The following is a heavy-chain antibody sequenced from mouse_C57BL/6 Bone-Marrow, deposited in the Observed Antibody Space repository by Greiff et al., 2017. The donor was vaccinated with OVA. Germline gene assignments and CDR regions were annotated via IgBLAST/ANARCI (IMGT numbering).Heavy chain of an antibody. Sequence: QVQLQQPGAELVKPGASVKLSCKASGYTFTSYWMQWVKQRPGQGLEWIGMIHPNSGSNHYNEKFKSKATLTVDKSSSTAYMQLSSVTSDDSAVYYGASCSTARAIRGVYYAMDYWGQGTSVTVSA. J-gene: IGHJ4*01. CDR3: ASCSTARAIRGVYYAMDY. V-gene: IGHV1-64*01. D-gene: IGHD3-1*01. CDR1: GYTFTSYW. CDR2: IHPNSGSN.